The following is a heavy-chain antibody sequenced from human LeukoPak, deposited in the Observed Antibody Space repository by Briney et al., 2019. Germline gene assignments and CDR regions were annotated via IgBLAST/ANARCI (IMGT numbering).Heavy chain of an antibody. CDR3: VRDGGVSGYDLLDY. CDR1: GFIFSHYW. V-gene: IGHV3-7*01. Sequence: GGSLRLSCAGSGFIFSHYWMSWLRQAPGKEPEWVANIKLFGDEQYYGDSVKGRFIISRDNAKNSLYLQMHSLRAEDTAVYYCVRDGGVSGYDLLDYWGQGTLVTVSS. J-gene: IGHJ4*02. D-gene: IGHD5-12*01. CDR2: IKLFGDEQ.